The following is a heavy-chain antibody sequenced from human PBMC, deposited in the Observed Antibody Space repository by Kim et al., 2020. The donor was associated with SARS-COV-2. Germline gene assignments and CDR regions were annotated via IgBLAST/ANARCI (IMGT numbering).Heavy chain of an antibody. J-gene: IGHJ6*02. CDR3: AKDRTLYYDFWSGYDRPRDGMDV. Sequence: GGSLRLSCAASGFTFSSYAMSWVRQAPGKGLEWVSAISGSGGSTYYADSVKGRFTISRDNSKNTLYLQMNSLRAEDTAVYYCAKDRTLYYDFWSGYDRPRDGMDVWGQGTTGTVSS. V-gene: IGHV3-23*01. CDR1: GFTFSSYA. D-gene: IGHD3-3*01. CDR2: ISGSGGST.